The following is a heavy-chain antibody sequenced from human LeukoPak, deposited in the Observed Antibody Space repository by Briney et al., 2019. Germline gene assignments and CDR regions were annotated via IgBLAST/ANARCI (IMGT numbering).Heavy chain of an antibody. CDR3: AKSMGGWYAFDI. D-gene: IGHD2-15*01. CDR1: GFSFNNYA. J-gene: IGHJ3*02. Sequence: RGSLTLSCATSGFSFNNYALTWVSQAPGKGLEWVSTISGSGAATYYADSVEGRFTISRDNSKNTVYLQMNTLRAEDTAVYHCAKSMGGWYAFDIWGEGTIVTVSS. CDR2: ISGSGAAT. V-gene: IGHV3-23*01.